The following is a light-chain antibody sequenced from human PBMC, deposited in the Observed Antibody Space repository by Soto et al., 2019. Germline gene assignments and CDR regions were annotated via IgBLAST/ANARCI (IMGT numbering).Light chain of an antibody. CDR3: QQYDSLPLT. CDR2: DVS. Sequence: DIQMTQSPPSLSLSVGDRVTITCQASQDISNYLHWFQQKPGKAPQLLIFDVSNLQTGVPSRFSGGGSGTDFALTISSLEPEDIATYYCQQYDSLPLTFGQGTRLEI. V-gene: IGKV1-33*01. J-gene: IGKJ5*01. CDR1: QDISNY.